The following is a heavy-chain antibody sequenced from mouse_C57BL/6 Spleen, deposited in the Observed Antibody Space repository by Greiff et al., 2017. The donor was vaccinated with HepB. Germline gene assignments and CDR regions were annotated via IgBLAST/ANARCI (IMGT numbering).Heavy chain of an antibody. CDR3: ARNYYGSSRWYVDV. J-gene: IGHJ1*03. D-gene: IGHD1-1*01. CDR1: GYAFSSSW. Sequence: QVQLKQSGPELVKPGASVKISCKASGYAFSSSWMNWVKQRPGKGLEWIGRIYPGDGDTNYNGKFKGKATLTADKSSSTAYMQHSSLTSEDAAVYFCARNYYGSSRWYVDVWGTGTTVTVSS. V-gene: IGHV1-82*01. CDR2: IYPGDGDT.